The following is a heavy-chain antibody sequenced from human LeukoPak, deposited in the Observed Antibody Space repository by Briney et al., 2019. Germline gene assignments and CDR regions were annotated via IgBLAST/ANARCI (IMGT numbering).Heavy chain of an antibody. CDR2: IIPMFGTA. D-gene: IGHD5-12*01. V-gene: IGHV1-69*13. CDR3: ARDLRVGGYDYVWNY. Sequence: SVKVSCKASGGTFSSYAISWVRQAPGQGLEWMGGIIPMFGTANYAQKFQGRVTITADESTSTAYMELSSLRSEDTAVYYCARDLRVGGYDYVWNYWGQGTLVTVSS. CDR1: GGTFSSYA. J-gene: IGHJ4*02.